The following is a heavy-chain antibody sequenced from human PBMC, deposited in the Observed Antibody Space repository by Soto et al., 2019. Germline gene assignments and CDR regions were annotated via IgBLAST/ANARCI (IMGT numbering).Heavy chain of an antibody. D-gene: IGHD3-16*01. Sequence: PFETQSLTCTVSGGSISSGGYYCSWIRQHPGKGLEWIGYIYYSGSTYYNPSLKSRVSISVDTSKNQFSLKLSSVIAADTAVAYGALSLGDPGRLYFDYWRQGTLVTVFS. CDR3: ALSLGDPGRLYFDY. J-gene: IGHJ4*02. CDR2: IYYSGST. CDR1: GGSISSGGYY. V-gene: IGHV4-31*03.